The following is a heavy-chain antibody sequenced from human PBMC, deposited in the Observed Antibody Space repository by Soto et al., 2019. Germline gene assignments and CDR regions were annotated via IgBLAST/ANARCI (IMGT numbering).Heavy chain of an antibody. CDR2: IYYSGSA. D-gene: IGHD2-15*01. V-gene: IGHV4-31*11. CDR3: ASSQYCSGGSCYLVRR. Sequence: SETLSLTCAVYGGSFSGYYWSWIRQHPGKGLEWIGYIYYSGSAYYTPSLKSRVTISVDTSKNQFSLKLSSVTAADTAVYYCASSQYCSGGSCYLVRRWGQGTLVTVSS. J-gene: IGHJ1*01. CDR1: GGSFSGYY.